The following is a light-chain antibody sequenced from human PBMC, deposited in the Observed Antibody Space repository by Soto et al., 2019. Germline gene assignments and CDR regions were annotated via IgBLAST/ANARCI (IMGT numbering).Light chain of an antibody. V-gene: IGKV3-15*01. CDR1: QSVSSK. CDR2: DTS. Sequence: EMVMTHSPATLSVSPCERATLSCSASQSVSSKLAWYQQKPGQAPRLLIYDTSTRATGIPARFSGSGSGTEFTLTISSLQSEDFAVYYCQQYSSWPPFTFGQGTRLEI. CDR3: QQYSSWPPFT. J-gene: IGKJ5*01.